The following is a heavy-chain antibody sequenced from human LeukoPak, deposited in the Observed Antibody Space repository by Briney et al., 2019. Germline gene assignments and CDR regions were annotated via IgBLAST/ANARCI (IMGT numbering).Heavy chain of an antibody. CDR1: GGSISSGGYY. V-gene: IGHV4-30-2*02. D-gene: IGHD3-10*01. J-gene: IGHJ4*02. Sequence: SQTLSLTCTVSGGSISSGGYYWSWIRQPPGKGLEWIGYIYHSGSTYYNPSLKSRVTISVDTSKNQFSLKLSSVTAADTAVYYCAGEAIGSGSFGYWGQGTLVTVSS. CDR2: IYHSGST. CDR3: AGEAIGSGSFGY.